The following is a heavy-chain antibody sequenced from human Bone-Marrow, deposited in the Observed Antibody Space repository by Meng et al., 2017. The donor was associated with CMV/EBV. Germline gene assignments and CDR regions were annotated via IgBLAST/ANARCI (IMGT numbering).Heavy chain of an antibody. Sequence: LSLTCTVSGGSISSSNYFWGWIRQHPGKGLEWIGYIYYSGGTNYNPSLQSRVTISVDTSKNQFSLKLSSVTAADTAMYYCARSVGCSSTYCYTYTSSWYPDYWGQGTLVTVSS. CDR2: IYYSGGT. V-gene: IGHV4-31*03. CDR3: ARSVGCSSTYCYTYTSSWYPDY. CDR1: GGSISSSNYF. J-gene: IGHJ4*02. D-gene: IGHD6-13*01.